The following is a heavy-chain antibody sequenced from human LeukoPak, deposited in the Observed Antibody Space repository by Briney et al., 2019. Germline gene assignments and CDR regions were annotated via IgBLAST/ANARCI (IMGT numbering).Heavy chain of an antibody. CDR1: GFTFRSYS. CDR3: ARAGVAVAGAGLDY. CDR2: ITGGGTNT. D-gene: IGHD6-13*01. Sequence: PGGSLRLSCAASGFTFRSYSMNWVRRAPGKGLEWVSSITGGGTNTYYPDSVKGRFTISRDNAKNSLYLQMNSLRAEDTAVYYCARAGVAVAGAGLDYWGQGTLVPVSS. V-gene: IGHV3-21*01. J-gene: IGHJ4*02.